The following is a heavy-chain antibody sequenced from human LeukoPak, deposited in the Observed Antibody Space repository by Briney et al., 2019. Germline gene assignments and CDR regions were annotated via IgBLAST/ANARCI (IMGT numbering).Heavy chain of an antibody. CDR2: INSDGSST. CDR3: AREDGNGGYYFDY. V-gene: IGHV3-74*01. Sequence: GGSLRLSCAASGFTFSSYWMHWVRHAPGKGLVWVSRINSDGSSTSYADSVKGRFTISRDNAKNTLYLQMNSLRAEDTAVYYCAREDGNGGYYFDYWGQGTLVTVSS. CDR1: GFTFSSYW. J-gene: IGHJ4*02. D-gene: IGHD3-16*01.